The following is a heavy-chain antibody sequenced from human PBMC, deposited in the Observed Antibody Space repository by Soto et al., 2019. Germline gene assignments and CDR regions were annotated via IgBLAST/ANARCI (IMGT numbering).Heavy chain of an antibody. J-gene: IGHJ3*02. CDR1: GDTFSTYA. Sequence: QVQLVQSGAEVKKPGSSVKVSCKASGDTFSTYAITWVRQAPGQGLEWMGRIMTIFGTANYAQKLQGRVTFTADESTNTAYMELCSLRFEDTALYYCARIQKSGSPRDDAFDIWGQGTMVTVSS. CDR2: IMTIFGTA. CDR3: ARIQKSGSPRDDAFDI. D-gene: IGHD3-22*01. V-gene: IGHV1-69*18.